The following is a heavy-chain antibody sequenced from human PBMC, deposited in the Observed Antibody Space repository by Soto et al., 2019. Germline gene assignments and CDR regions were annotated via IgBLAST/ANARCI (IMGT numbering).Heavy chain of an antibody. CDR3: AKGGRLGVLDYFDY. J-gene: IGHJ4*02. CDR2: ISYDGSNK. V-gene: IGHV3-30*18. D-gene: IGHD3-16*01. Sequence: GGSLRLSCAASGFTFSSYGMHWVRQAPGKGLEWVAVISYDGSNKYYADSVKGRFTISRDNSKNTLYLQMNSLRAGDTAVYYCAKGGRLGVLDYFDYWGQGTLVTVSS. CDR1: GFTFSSYG.